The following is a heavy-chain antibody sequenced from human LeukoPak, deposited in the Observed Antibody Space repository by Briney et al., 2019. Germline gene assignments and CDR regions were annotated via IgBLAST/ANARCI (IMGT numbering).Heavy chain of an antibody. CDR2: INQYGNEK. V-gene: IGHV3-7*01. CDR1: GFTFGNSW. CDR3: ARPPTTSSVRFLGRRPRGVYYYYMDV. J-gene: IGHJ6*03. D-gene: IGHD3-3*01. Sequence: PGGSLRLSCAASGFTFGNSWMTWVRQPPGKGLKWVANINQYGNEKYYVYSVEGRFTISIDNAKNSLYLQTNSLTAEDTYVYYCARPPTTSSVRFLGRRPRGVYYYYMDVWGKGTTVTVSS.